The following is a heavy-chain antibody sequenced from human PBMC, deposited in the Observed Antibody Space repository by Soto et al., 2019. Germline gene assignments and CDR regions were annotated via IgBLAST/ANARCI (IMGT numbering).Heavy chain of an antibody. D-gene: IGHD2-15*01. V-gene: IGHV3-23*01. Sequence: PWGSLRLSCATSGFTFNNYAMSWVRQAPWKGLEWVSTLSGGGVSTYYADSVKGRFTISRDNSKNTLYLQMNSLRAEDTAVYYCARPYCSGGSCYPWNYYYYGMDVLGQGTTVTVSS. J-gene: IGHJ6*02. CDR2: LSGGGVST. CDR1: GFTFNNYA. CDR3: ARPYCSGGSCYPWNYYYYGMDV.